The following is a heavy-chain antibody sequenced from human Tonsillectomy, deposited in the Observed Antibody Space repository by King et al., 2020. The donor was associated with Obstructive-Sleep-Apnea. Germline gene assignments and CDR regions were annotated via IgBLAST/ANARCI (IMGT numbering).Heavy chain of an antibody. J-gene: IGHJ5*02. CDR3: ARGSGAAAVNWFDP. CDR1: GGSFTDYY. V-gene: IGHV4-34*01. Sequence: VQLQQWGAGLLEPSETLSLTCAVFGGSFTDYYWSWLRQPPGKGLEGIGEINHSGSTNYNPSLKSRVTISVDTSKNQFSLKLTSVTAADTAVDYCARGSGAAAVNWFDPWGEGTLVTVSS. CDR2: INHSGST. D-gene: IGHD6-13*01.